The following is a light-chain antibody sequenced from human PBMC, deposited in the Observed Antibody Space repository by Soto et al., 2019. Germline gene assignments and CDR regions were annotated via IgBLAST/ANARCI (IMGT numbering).Light chain of an antibody. CDR2: AAS. CDR1: QSVSSSY. J-gene: IGKJ4*01. V-gene: IGKV3-20*01. CDR3: QQYGSSPLT. Sequence: ETVLTQSPGTLSLSPGERATLSCRASQSVSSSYLAWYQQKPAQAPRLLIYAASRRAPGIPERFSGSGSGTDFTLTISRLEPEDFAVYYCQQYGSSPLTFGGGTKVDIK.